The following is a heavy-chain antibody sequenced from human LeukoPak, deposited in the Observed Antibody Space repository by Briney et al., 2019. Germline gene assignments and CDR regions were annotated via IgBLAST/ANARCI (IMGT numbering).Heavy chain of an antibody. V-gene: IGHV3-30*02. CDR1: GFTFNTYG. CDR3: AKDILFRQELGAAAGSDY. Sequence: GGXLXXSCAASGFTFNTYGMHWVRQAPGKGLEGVAFIRYDGSNKYYADSVKGRFTISRDNSKNTLYLQMNSLRVEDTALYYCAKDILFRQELGAAAGSDYWGQGTLVTVSS. CDR2: IRYDGSNK. J-gene: IGHJ4*02. D-gene: IGHD6-13*01.